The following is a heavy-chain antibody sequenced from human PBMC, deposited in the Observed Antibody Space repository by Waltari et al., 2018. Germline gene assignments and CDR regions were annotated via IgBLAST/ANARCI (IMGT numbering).Heavy chain of an antibody. Sequence: EVQLVESGGGLVKPGGSLRLSCAASGFTFSSYSMNWVRQAPGKGLEWVSSISSSSSYIYYADSVKGRFTISRDNAKNSLYLQMNSLRAEDTAVYYCARVEYYDFWSGYYIDAFDIWGQGTMVTVSS. CDR1: GFTFSSYS. CDR2: ISSSSSYI. D-gene: IGHD3-3*01. CDR3: ARVEYYDFWSGYYIDAFDI. J-gene: IGHJ3*02. V-gene: IGHV3-21*01.